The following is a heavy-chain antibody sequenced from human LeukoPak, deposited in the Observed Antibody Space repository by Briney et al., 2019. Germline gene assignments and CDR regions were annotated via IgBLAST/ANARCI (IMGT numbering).Heavy chain of an antibody. CDR2: LYSAGTT. V-gene: IGHV3-53*01. Sequence: QPSETLSLTCAVYGGSFSGYYWSWIRQPPGKGLEWVSVLYSAGTTYYADSVKGRFTISRDSSNNTLFLQIDSLRPEDTAVYYCTTLYYYSSSDPTISWGQGTLVSVSS. D-gene: IGHD3-22*01. CDR3: TTLYYYSSSDPTIS. J-gene: IGHJ1*01. CDR1: GGSFSGYY.